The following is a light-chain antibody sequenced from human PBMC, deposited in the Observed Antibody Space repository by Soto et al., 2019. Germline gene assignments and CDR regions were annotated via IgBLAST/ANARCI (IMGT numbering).Light chain of an antibody. V-gene: IGLV2-14*01. Sequence: QSALTQPASVSGSPGQSIAISCTGSSSDVGIYNYVSWYQQHPGKVPKLIIYEVTNRPSGVSNRFSGSKSGNTASLTISGLHAEDEADYYCSSYTTSSTRVFGTGTKLTVL. CDR3: SSYTTSSTRV. J-gene: IGLJ1*01. CDR2: EVT. CDR1: SSDVGIYNY.